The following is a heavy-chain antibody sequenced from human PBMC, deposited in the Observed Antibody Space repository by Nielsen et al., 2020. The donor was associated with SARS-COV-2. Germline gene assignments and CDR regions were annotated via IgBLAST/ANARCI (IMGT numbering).Heavy chain of an antibody. CDR1: GCTFTTYD. CDR3: ARTSRDITIFGVVIRLGY. J-gene: IGHJ4*02. D-gene: IGHD3-3*01. V-gene: IGHV1-18*01. Sequence: ASVKVSCKASGCTFTTYDINWVRQAPGQGLEWMGWISAYNGNTNYAQKLQGRVTMTTDTSTSTAYMELRSLRSDDTAVYYCARTSRDITIFGVVIRLGYWGQGTLVTVSS. CDR2: ISAYNGNT.